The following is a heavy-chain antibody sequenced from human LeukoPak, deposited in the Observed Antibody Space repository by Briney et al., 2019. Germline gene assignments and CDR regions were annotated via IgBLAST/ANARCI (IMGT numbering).Heavy chain of an antibody. CDR3: AGGLYCSGGSCYFEGAFDI. V-gene: IGHV1-69*05. J-gene: IGHJ3*02. D-gene: IGHD2-15*01. CDR1: GGTFSSYA. Sequence: GASVKVSCKASGGTFSSYAISWVRQAPGQGLEWMGGIIPIFGTANYAQKFQGRVTITTDESTSTAYMELSSLRSEDTAVYYCAGGLYCSGGSCYFEGAFDIGGQGTMVTVS. CDR2: IIPIFGTA.